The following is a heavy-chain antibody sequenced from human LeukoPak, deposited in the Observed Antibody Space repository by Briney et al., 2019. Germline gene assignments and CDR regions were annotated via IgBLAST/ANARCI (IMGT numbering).Heavy chain of an antibody. D-gene: IGHD6-6*01. J-gene: IGHJ4*02. CDR3: AKDGGIAARLIDD. CDR1: EFTFSSYA. Sequence: GGSLRLSCAASEFTFSSYAMSWVRQAPGKGLEWVSGISGSGSSTYYADSVKGRFTISRDNSKNTLYLQMNSLRVEDTAVYHCAKDGGIAARLIDDWGQGTLVTVSS. CDR2: ISGSGSST. V-gene: IGHV3-23*01.